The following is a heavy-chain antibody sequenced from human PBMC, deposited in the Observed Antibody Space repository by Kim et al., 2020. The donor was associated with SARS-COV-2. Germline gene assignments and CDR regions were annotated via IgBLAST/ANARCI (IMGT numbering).Heavy chain of an antibody. J-gene: IGHJ4*02. CDR1: GFSLTTSGMC. Sequence: SGPTLVKPTQTLTLTCTFSGFSLTTSGMCVTWIRQPPGKALEWLAMIDWDGDKHYTTSLRSRLTISKDISKNQVVLTMTNMDPVDTATFYCARIRRDTGGYREVDYWGRGTLVTVSS. V-gene: IGHV2-70*01. CDR3: ARIRRDTGGYREVDY. D-gene: IGHD2-8*02. CDR2: IDWDGDK.